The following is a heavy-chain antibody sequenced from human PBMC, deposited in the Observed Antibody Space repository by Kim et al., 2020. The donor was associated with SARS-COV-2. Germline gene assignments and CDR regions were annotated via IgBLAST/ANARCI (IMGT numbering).Heavy chain of an antibody. D-gene: IGHD6-25*01. CDR2: IYISGST. V-gene: IGHV4-4*07. Sequence: SETLSLSCTVSGGSIRSHYWSWIRQPAGKGPEWIGRIYISGSTNYNPSLKSRVTMSVDTSKNQFSLKLSSVTAADTAVYYCARESIAAASHIHWFDPWGQGTLVTVSS. CDR1: GGSIRSHY. J-gene: IGHJ5*02. CDR3: ARESIAAASHIHWFDP.